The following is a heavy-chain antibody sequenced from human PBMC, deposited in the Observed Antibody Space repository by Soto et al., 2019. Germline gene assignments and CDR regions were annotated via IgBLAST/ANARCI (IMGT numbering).Heavy chain of an antibody. CDR2: INHSGST. CDR1: GGSFSGYY. V-gene: IGHV4-34*01. Sequence: QVQLQQWGAGLLKPSETLSLTCAVYGGSFSGYYWTWIRQPPGTGLEWIGEINHSGSTNYNPSLKXGVTISVDTSQNQFSLKLTSVTAADTAVYYCARDKITGLFDYWGQGTLVTVSS. CDR3: ARDKITGLFDY. D-gene: IGHD2-8*02. J-gene: IGHJ4*02.